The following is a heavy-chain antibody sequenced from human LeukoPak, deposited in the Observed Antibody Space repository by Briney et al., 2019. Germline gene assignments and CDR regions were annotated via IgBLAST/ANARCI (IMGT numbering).Heavy chain of an antibody. CDR3: ARWLGYCSGGSCFQQPYYFDY. Sequence: ASVTVSCKASGYTFTSYGISWVRQAPGQGLEWMGWISAYNGNTNYAQKLQGRVTMTTDTSTSTAYMELRSLRSDDTAVYYCARWLGYCSGGSCFQQPYYFDYWGQGTLVTVSS. CDR2: ISAYNGNT. D-gene: IGHD2-15*01. J-gene: IGHJ4*02. CDR1: GYTFTSYG. V-gene: IGHV1-18*01.